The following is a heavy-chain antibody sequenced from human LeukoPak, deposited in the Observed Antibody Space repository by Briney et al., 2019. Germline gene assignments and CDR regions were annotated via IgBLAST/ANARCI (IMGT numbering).Heavy chain of an antibody. CDR3: ARNPPPNSSGYYSIDY. CDR2: MYQGGNT. J-gene: IGHJ4*02. Sequence: SETLSLTCTVSGYSIRLGYYWGWIRQPPGKGLEWIGSMYQGGNTYYNPSLKSRVTISVDTTKNQFSLRLTSVTAADTAVYYCARNPPPNSSGYYSIDYWGQGTLVTVAS. CDR1: GYSIRLGYY. D-gene: IGHD3-22*01. V-gene: IGHV4-38-2*02.